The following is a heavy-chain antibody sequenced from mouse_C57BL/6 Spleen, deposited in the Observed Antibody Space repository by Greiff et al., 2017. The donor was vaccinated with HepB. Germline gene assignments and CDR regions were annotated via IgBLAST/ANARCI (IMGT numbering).Heavy chain of an antibody. V-gene: IGHV1-52*01. D-gene: IGHD1-1*01. Sequence: QVQLQQSGAELVRPGSSVKLSCKASGYTFTSYWMHWVKQRPIQGLEWIGNIDPSDSETHYNQKFKDKATLTVDKSSSTAYMQLSSLTSEDSAVYYCARDYYGSSHCYFDVWGTGTTVTVSS. CDR1: GYTFTSYW. CDR2: IDPSDSET. J-gene: IGHJ1*03. CDR3: ARDYYGSSHCYFDV.